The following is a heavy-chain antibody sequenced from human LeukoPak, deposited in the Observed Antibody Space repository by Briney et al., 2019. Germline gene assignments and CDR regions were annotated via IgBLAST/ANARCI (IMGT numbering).Heavy chain of an antibody. V-gene: IGHV3-23*01. CDR3: AKADRVASAATLDY. CDR2: ISHSGGRT. CDR1: GFTFNNYA. Sequence: GGSLRLSCAASGFTFNNYAMSWVRQAPGKGLEWVSTISHSGGRTYYADSLEGRFAISRDNPKNTLFLQMHSLRAEDTAVYYCAKADRVASAATLDYWGQGTLVTVSS. J-gene: IGHJ4*02. D-gene: IGHD2-15*01.